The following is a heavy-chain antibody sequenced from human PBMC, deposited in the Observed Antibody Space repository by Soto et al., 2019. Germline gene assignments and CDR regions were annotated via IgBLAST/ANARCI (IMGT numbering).Heavy chain of an antibody. D-gene: IGHD6-19*01. CDR1: GFTFSSYA. CDR3: ARDKSPYSSGWHNRHFDY. J-gene: IGHJ4*02. Sequence: QVQLVESGAGVVQPGRSLRLSCAASGFTFSSYAMHWVRQAPGKGLEWVAVMSYDGSNKYYADSVKGRFTISRDNSKNTLYLQMNSLRAEDTAVYYCARDKSPYSSGWHNRHFDYWGQGTLVTVSS. CDR2: MSYDGSNK. V-gene: IGHV3-30-3*01.